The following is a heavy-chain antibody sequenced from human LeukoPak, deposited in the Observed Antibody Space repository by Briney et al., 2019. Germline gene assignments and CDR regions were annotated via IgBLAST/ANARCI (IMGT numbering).Heavy chain of an antibody. CDR1: GFTFSTYW. V-gene: IGHV3-7*01. CDR2: IKQDGSEK. J-gene: IGHJ4*02. Sequence: GGSLRLSCAVSGFTFSTYWMNWVRQAPGKGLEWVANIKQDGSEKYYADSVKGRFTVSRDNAKNSLYLHMNSLRAEDTALYYCARGTDTGYDYFDYGGQGTLVTVSS. D-gene: IGHD5-12*01. CDR3: ARGTDTGYDYFDY.